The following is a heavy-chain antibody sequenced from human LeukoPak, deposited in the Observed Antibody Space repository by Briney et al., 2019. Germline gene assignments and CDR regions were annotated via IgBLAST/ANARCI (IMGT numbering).Heavy chain of an antibody. Sequence: PGGSLRLSCAASGFTFSSYVMHWVRQAPGKGLEWVAFIRYDGSNKYYADSVKGRFTISRDNSKNTLYLQMNSLRAEDTAVYYCAKPGRGYYDSSGYGNDFFDYWGQGTLVTVSS. J-gene: IGHJ4*02. CDR2: IRYDGSNK. CDR3: AKPGRGYYDSSGYGNDFFDY. V-gene: IGHV3-30*02. CDR1: GFTFSSYV. D-gene: IGHD3-22*01.